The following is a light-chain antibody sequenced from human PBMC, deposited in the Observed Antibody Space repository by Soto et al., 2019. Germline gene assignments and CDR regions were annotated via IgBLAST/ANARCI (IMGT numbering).Light chain of an antibody. Sequence: EVVMTQSPATLSASPGERATLSCRASQSVSSSYLAWYQQKPGQAPRLLIYGASSRATGIPDRFSASGSGTDFTLTISRLEPEDFAVYYCQQYGSSPLTFGGGTKVEIK. CDR2: GAS. CDR3: QQYGSSPLT. J-gene: IGKJ4*01. CDR1: QSVSSSY. V-gene: IGKV3-20*01.